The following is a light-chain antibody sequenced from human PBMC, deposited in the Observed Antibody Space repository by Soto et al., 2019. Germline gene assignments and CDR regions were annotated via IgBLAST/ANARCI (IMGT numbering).Light chain of an antibody. CDR2: DVS. CDR1: QSVSSY. V-gene: IGKV3-11*01. CDR3: QQRTNWPPSLS. J-gene: IGKJ4*01. Sequence: EIVLTQSPATLSLSPGERATLSCRASQSVSSYLAWYQQKPGQAPRLLIYDVSKRATGIPARFSGSGSGTDFNLTISSLEPEDFAVYYCQQRTNWPPSLSFGGGTKVEIK.